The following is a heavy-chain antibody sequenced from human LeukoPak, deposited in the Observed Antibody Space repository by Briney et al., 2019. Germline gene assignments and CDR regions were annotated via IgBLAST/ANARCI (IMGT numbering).Heavy chain of an antibody. CDR2: ISYDGSNK. V-gene: IGHV3-30-3*01. CDR3: ARDYAISTGYYGMDV. CDR1: GFTFSSYA. Sequence: GRSLRLSCAASGFTFSSYAMHWVHQAPGKGLEWVAVISYDGSNKYYADSVKGRFTISRDNSKNTLYLQMNSLRAEDTAVYYCARDYAISTGYYGMDVWGQGTTVTVSS. D-gene: IGHD3-16*01. J-gene: IGHJ6*02.